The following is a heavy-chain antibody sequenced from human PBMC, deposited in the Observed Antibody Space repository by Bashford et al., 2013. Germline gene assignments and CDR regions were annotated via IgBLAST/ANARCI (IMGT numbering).Heavy chain of an antibody. V-gene: IGHV1-18*01. D-gene: IGHD2-8*01. Sequence: ASVKVSCKASGYTFTSYGISWVRQAPGQGLEWVGWISTYNGYTKYAQKFQGRVTMTTDTSTSTAYMELRSLRSDDTAVYYCARIFRGYTNGPPRFDYWGQGTLVTVSS. CDR1: GYTFTSYG. CDR3: ARIFRGYTNGPPRFDY. CDR2: ISTYNGYT. J-gene: IGHJ4*02.